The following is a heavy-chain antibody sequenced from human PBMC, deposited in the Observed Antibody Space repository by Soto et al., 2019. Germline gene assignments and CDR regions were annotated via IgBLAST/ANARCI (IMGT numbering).Heavy chain of an antibody. CDR2: IYYSGST. CDR1: GGSISSGSYY. J-gene: IGHJ6*02. D-gene: IGHD3-10*01. V-gene: IGHV4-31*03. CDR3: ATRTDYYYGSGSLGGMDV. Sequence: QVQLQESGPGLVKPSQTLSLTCTVSGGSISSGSYYWSWILQLPGKGLDWIGYIYYSGSTYYNPSLKSRVTISVDTSKNQFSLKLNSVTAADTAVYYCATRTDYYYGSGSLGGMDVWGQGTTVTVSS.